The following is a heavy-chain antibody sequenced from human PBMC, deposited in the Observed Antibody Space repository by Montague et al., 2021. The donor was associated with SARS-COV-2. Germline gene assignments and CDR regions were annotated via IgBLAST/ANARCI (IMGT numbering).Heavy chain of an antibody. J-gene: IGHJ6*02. CDR3: ARAGSGSYSFYYYYGMDV. CDR1: GGSISSYY. CDR2: IYYSGST. D-gene: IGHD3-10*01. Sequence: SETLSLTCTVSGGSISSYYWSWIRQPPGKGLEWIGYIYYSGSTNYNPSLKSRVTISVDTSKNQFSLKLSSVTAADTAVYYGARAGSGSYSFYYYYGMDVWGQGTTVTVSS. V-gene: IGHV4-59*08.